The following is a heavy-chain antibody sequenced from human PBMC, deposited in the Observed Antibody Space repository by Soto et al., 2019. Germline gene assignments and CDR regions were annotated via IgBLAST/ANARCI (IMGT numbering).Heavy chain of an antibody. D-gene: IGHD3-10*01. CDR3: ARDLEFRDGNISHLDY. CDR2: IIPIIGTP. V-gene: IGHV1-69*13. J-gene: IGHJ4*02. CDR1: GGTFRNHV. Sequence: ASVKVSCKASGGTFRNHVFNWVRQAPGEGLEWMGGIIPIIGTPNYAQKFQGRVTITADASTNTVYLEVSSLRSQDTAVYYCARDLEFRDGNISHLDYWGQGTLVTVSS.